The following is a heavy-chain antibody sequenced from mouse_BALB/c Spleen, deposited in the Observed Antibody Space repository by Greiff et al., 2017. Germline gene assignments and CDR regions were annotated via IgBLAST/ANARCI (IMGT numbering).Heavy chain of an antibody. CDR3: ARNGNMITGDMDY. CDR1: GYAFSSYW. CDR2: IYPGDGDT. Sequence: QLQQSGAELVRPGSSVKISCKASGYAFSSYWMNWVKQRPGQGLEWIGQIYPGDGDTNYNGKFKGKATLTADKSSSTAYMQLSSLTSEDSAVYFCARNGNMITGDMDYWGQGTSVTVSS. D-gene: IGHD2-4*01. J-gene: IGHJ4*01. V-gene: IGHV1-80*01.